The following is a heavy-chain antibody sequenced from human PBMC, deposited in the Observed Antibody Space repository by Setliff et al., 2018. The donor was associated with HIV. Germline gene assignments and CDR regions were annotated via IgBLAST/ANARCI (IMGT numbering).Heavy chain of an antibody. D-gene: IGHD3-22*01. J-gene: IGHJ3*02. Sequence: PSQTLSLTCAVSGYSLSSGYFWGWIRQPPGKGLEWIGSIYHSGGTYYNPSLKSRVTISVDTSKNQFSLKLSSVTAADTAVYYCASTSRRLGDSSGNEGAFDIWGQGTMVTVSS. V-gene: IGHV4-38-2*01. CDR1: GYSLSSGYF. CDR3: ASTSRRLGDSSGNEGAFDI. CDR2: IYHSGGT.